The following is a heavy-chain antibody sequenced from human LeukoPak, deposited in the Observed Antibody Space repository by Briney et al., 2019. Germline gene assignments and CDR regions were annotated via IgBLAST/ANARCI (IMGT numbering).Heavy chain of an antibody. Sequence: GGSLRLSCAASGFTFSSYGMHGVRQAPGKGLEWVAVISYDGSNKYYADSVKGRFTISRDNSKNTLYLQMNSLRAEDTAVYYCAKAEEEYYDSSGYSDYWGQGTLVTVSS. CDR3: AKAEEEYYDSSGYSDY. D-gene: IGHD3-22*01. J-gene: IGHJ4*02. V-gene: IGHV3-30*18. CDR2: ISYDGSNK. CDR1: GFTFSSYG.